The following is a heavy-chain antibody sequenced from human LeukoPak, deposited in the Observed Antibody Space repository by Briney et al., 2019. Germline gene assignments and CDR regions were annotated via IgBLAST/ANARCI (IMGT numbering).Heavy chain of an antibody. D-gene: IGHD3-22*01. J-gene: IGHJ1*01. CDR3: AGYSSGSF. CDR1: GGSISSSSYY. CDR2: IYYSGST. V-gene: IGHV4-39*01. Sequence: SETLSLTCTVSGGSISSSSYYWGWIRQPPGKGLEWIGSIYYSGSTYYNPSLKSRVTISVDTSKNQFSLKLSSVTAADTAVYYCAGYSSGSFWGQGTLVTVSP.